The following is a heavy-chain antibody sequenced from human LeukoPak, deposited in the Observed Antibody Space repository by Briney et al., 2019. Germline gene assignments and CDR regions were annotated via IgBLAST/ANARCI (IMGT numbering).Heavy chain of an antibody. CDR2: MNPNSGNT. CDR1: GYTFTSYD. J-gene: IGHJ5*02. Sequence: ASVKVSCKASGYTFTSYDINWVRQATGQGLEWMGWMNPNSGNTYYAQKFQGRITMTRNTSISTAYMELSSLRSEDTAVYYCARKRPTGYSSSRWFDPWGQGTLVTVSS. V-gene: IGHV1-8*01. CDR3: ARKRPTGYSSSRWFDP. D-gene: IGHD6-6*01.